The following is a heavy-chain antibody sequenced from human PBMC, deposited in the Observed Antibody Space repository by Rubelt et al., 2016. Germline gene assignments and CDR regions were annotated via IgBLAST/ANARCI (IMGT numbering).Heavy chain of an antibody. CDR2: LYWAGDK. CDR3: ARLDFAARRVADY. V-gene: IGHV2-5*02. J-gene: IGHJ4*02. CDR1: GFSITTRGLG. D-gene: IGHD3-3*01. Sequence: QITLKESGPTLVKPTQTLTLHCTFSGFSITTRGLGVGWIRQPPGKDLEWLAHLYWAGDKSYRPFLQTRITINKDPSRNQEVLKMANMDPGDTAKYYCARLDFAARRVADYWGQGTLVTVSS.